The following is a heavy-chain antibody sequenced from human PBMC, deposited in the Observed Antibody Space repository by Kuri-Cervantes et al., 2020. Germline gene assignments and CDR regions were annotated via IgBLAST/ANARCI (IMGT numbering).Heavy chain of an antibody. CDR3: ARRHLSTGAFDI. D-gene: IGHD5/OR15-5a*01. Sequence: SETLSLTCVVSGYSISTDYYWGWIRQPPGKGLEWIGTIHHSGSTYDNPSLRSRVTISVDTSKNQFSLKLSSVTAADTAVYYCARRHLSTGAFDIWGQGTMVTVSS. V-gene: IGHV4-38-2*01. CDR1: GYSISTDYY. J-gene: IGHJ3*02. CDR2: IHHSGST.